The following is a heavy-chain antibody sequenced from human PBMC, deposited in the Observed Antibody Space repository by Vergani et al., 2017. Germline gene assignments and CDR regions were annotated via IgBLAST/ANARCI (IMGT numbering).Heavy chain of an antibody. D-gene: IGHD2-8*01. Sequence: QVQLQESGPGLVKPSETLSLTCTVSGGSISSYYWSWIRQPAGKGLEWIGRIYTSWSTNYNPSLKSRVTMSVDTSKNQFSLKLSSVTAADTAVYYCARDLRRLEGYCTNGVCYPYYYYGMDVWGQGTTVTVSS. CDR3: ARDLRRLEGYCTNGVCYPYYYYGMDV. J-gene: IGHJ6*02. CDR2: IYTSWST. V-gene: IGHV4-4*07. CDR1: GGSISSYY.